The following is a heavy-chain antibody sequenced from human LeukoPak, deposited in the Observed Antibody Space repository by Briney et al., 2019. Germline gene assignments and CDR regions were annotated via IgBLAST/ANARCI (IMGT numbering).Heavy chain of an antibody. Sequence: SGGSLRLSCAASGFTFSSYSMNWVRQAPGKGPEWVSSISSSSSYIYYADSVKGRFTISRDNAKNSLYLQMDSLRAEDTAVYYCATRRDGYNFPDYWGQGTLVTVSS. J-gene: IGHJ4*02. CDR3: ATRRDGYNFPDY. V-gene: IGHV3-21*01. CDR2: ISSSSSYI. CDR1: GFTFSSYS. D-gene: IGHD5-24*01.